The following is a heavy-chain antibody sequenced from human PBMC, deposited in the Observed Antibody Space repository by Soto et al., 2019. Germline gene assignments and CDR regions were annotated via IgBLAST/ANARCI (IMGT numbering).Heavy chain of an antibody. CDR2: ISWNSGSI. CDR1: GFTFDDYA. J-gene: IGHJ4*02. V-gene: IGHV3-9*01. CDR3: AKDGNVLLWFGELRG. D-gene: IGHD3-10*01. Sequence: DVQLVESGGGLVQPGRSLRLSCAASGFTFDDYAMHWVRQAPGKGLEWVSGISWNSGSIGYADSVKGRFTISRDNAKNSLYLQMNSLRAEDTALYYCAKDGNVLLWFGELRGWGQGTLVTVSS.